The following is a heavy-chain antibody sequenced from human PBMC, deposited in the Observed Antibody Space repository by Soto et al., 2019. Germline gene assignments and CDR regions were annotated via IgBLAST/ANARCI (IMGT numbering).Heavy chain of an antibody. V-gene: IGHV4-59*01. CDR1: GGSISSYY. CDR2: IYYSGST. Sequence: QVQLQESGPGLVKPSETLSLTCTVSGGSISSYYWSWIRQPPGKGLEWIGYIYYSGSTNYNPSLKSRVTLSVXXSXTXXSLKLSSVTAADTAVYYCARAGENWNYYYYYGMDVWGQGTTVTVSS. J-gene: IGHJ6*02. D-gene: IGHD1-1*01. CDR3: ARAGENWNYYYYYGMDV.